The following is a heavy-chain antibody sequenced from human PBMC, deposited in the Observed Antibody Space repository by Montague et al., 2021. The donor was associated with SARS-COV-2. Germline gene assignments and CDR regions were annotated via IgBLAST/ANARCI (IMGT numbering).Heavy chain of an antibody. Sequence: CAISGDSVSSNTAAWNWIRQSPSRGLEWLGRTYYRSKWYNDYAVSVKSRISINADTSKNQFSLQLNSVTPEDTAVYYCAKGISATNKWGQGTLVTVSS. CDR2: TYYRSKWYN. CDR1: GDSVSSNTAA. CDR3: AKGISATNK. J-gene: IGHJ4*02. V-gene: IGHV6-1*01. D-gene: IGHD6-13*01.